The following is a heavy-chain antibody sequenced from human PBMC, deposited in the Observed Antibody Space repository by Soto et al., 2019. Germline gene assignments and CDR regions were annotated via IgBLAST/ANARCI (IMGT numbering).Heavy chain of an antibody. CDR1: GFTFSSYG. CDR2: ISYDGSNE. D-gene: IGHD3-22*01. V-gene: IGHV3-30*18. CDR3: AKETYSHDRSGYYIFAY. Sequence: QVQLVESGGGVVQPGRSLRLSCAVSGFTFSSYGMHWVRQAPGKGLEWVAHISYDGSNEHYVDSVKGRFTISRDNSQNTLYLQLNSLRAEDKAVYYCAKETYSHDRSGYYIFAYWGQGTLVTVSS. J-gene: IGHJ4*02.